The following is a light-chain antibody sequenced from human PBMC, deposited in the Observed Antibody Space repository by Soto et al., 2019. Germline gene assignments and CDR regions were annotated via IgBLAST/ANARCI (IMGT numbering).Light chain of an antibody. J-gene: IGKJ5*01. Sequence: EILLTQSPATLAVSPGEGATLSCRASQSVRDNLAWYQQKPGQAPRLLIYGASSRATGIPDRFSGSGSGTDFTLTISSLEPEDLAVYYCQQRSNWPITFGQGTRLEIK. V-gene: IGKV3-11*01. CDR2: GAS. CDR3: QQRSNWPIT. CDR1: QSVRDN.